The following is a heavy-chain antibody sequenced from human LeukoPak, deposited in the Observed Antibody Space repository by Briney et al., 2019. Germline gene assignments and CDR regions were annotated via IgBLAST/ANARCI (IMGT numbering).Heavy chain of an antibody. CDR2: ISAYNGNT. D-gene: IGHD6-6*01. CDR1: GYTFTSYG. J-gene: IGHJ4*02. V-gene: IGHV1-18*04. CDR3: ARDERRIAARRIDY. Sequence: ASVKVSCKASGYTFTSYGISWVRQAPGQGLEWMGWISAYNGNTNYAQTLQGRVTMTTDTSTSTAYMELRSLRSDDTAVYYCARDERRIAARRIDYWGQGTLVTVSS.